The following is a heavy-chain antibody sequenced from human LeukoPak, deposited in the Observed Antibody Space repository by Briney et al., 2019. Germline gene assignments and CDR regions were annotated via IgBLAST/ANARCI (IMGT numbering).Heavy chain of an antibody. Sequence: GGSLGLSCAASEFTVTSNYMSWVRQAPGKGLECVSIIYSDGGTYYADSVKGRFTISRDNSKNTVYLQMNNLRVDDTAVYYCARGLGTYYYGSGSSYYFDYWGQGTLVTVSS. CDR1: EFTVTSNY. CDR3: ARGLGTYYYGSGSSYYFDY. J-gene: IGHJ4*02. CDR2: IYSDGGT. V-gene: IGHV3-66*01. D-gene: IGHD3-10*01.